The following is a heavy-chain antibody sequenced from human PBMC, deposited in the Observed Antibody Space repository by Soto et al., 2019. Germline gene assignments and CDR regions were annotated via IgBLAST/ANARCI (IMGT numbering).Heavy chain of an antibody. V-gene: IGHV1-69*12. CDR3: ATSAARNYYYGMDV. CDR2: IIPIFGTA. J-gene: IGHJ6*02. CDR1: GGTFSSYA. Sequence: QVQLVQSGAEVKKPGSSVKVSCKASGGTFSSYAISWVRQAPGQGLEWMGGIIPIFGTANYAQKFQGRVTXTADESTSTAYMELSSLRSEDTAVSYCATSAARNYYYGMDVWGQGTTVTVSS.